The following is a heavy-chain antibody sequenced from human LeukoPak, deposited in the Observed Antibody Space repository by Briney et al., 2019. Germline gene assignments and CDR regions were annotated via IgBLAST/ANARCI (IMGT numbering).Heavy chain of an antibody. Sequence: PSQTLSLTCTVSGGSISSYYWSWIRQPPGKGLEWIGYIYNSGGTNYNPSLKSRVTISVDTSKNQFSLKLSSVTAADTAVYYCARDDYGDYGGFDYWGQGTLVTVSS. CDR2: IYNSGGT. CDR3: ARDDYGDYGGFDY. J-gene: IGHJ4*02. V-gene: IGHV4-59*01. CDR1: GGSISSYY. D-gene: IGHD4-17*01.